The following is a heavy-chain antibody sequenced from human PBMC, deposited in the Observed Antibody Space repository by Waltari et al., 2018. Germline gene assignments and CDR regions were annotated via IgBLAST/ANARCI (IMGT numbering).Heavy chain of an antibody. CDR3: ARDHGSSWYYYYGMDV. J-gene: IGHJ6*02. Sequence: VQPGGSLRLSCAASGFTFSSYWMSWFRQAPGKGLEWVANIKQEGSGKYDVDSVKGRFTISRDNAKNSLYLQMNSLRAEGTAVYYCARDHGSSWYYYYGMDVWGQGTTVTVAS. CDR2: IKQEGSGK. D-gene: IGHD6-13*01. V-gene: IGHV3-7*01. CDR1: GFTFSSYW.